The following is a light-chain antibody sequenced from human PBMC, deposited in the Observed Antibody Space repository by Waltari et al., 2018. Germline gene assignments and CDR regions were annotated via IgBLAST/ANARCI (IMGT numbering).Light chain of an antibody. Sequence: DIQMTQTPSSLSPSVGDRVTITCRASQSIAGHLNWFQQQPGRGPKLLIHTASRLQSGVPARFSGSGSVTHFTLIISSLQPEDFATYFCQQTYITPYTFGQGTKLEIK. J-gene: IGKJ2*01. V-gene: IGKV1-39*01. CDR2: TAS. CDR3: QQTYITPYT. CDR1: QSIAGH.